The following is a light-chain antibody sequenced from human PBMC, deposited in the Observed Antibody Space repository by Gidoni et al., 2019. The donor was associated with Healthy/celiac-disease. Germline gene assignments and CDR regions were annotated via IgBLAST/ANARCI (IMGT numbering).Light chain of an antibody. CDR3: QQSYSTPHS. CDR1: QSISSY. V-gene: IGKV1-39*01. J-gene: IGKJ2*03. CDR2: AAS. Sequence: DSQLPQSPSSLSASVGDRVTIPCRASQSISSYLNWYQQKPGKAPKLLIYAASSLQSGVPSRFSGSGSGTDFTLTISSLQPEDFEIYYCQQSYSTPHSFXXXTKLEIK.